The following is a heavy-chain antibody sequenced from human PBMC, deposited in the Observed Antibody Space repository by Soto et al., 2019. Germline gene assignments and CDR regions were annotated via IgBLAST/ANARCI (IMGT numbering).Heavy chain of an antibody. J-gene: IGHJ4*02. V-gene: IGHV1-3*01. Sequence: ASVKVSCKASGYTFTSHTIHWVRQAPGQSFEWLGWINVGNGNTRSSHKFQDRVTIDRDTSASTVSMEVSSLRSEDTVIYFCARVAMAKTNKGILYYDYWGQGTLVTVSS. CDR2: INVGNGNT. CDR3: ARVAMAKTNKGILYYDY. D-gene: IGHD2-21*01. CDR1: GYTFTSHT.